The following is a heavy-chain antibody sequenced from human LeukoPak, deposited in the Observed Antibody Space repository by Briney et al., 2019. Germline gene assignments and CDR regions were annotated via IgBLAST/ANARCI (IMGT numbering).Heavy chain of an antibody. CDR2: INPSGGST. CDR1: GYTFTSYY. V-gene: IGHV1-46*01. J-gene: IGHJ4*02. CDR3: ARGLGNYPEIPTDY. Sequence: ASVKVSCKASGYTFTSYYMHWVRQAPGQGLEWMGIINPSGGSTSYAQKFQGRVTMTSDTSTSTAYMELRSLRSDDTAVYYCARGLGNYPEIPTDYWGQGTLVTVSS. D-gene: IGHD3-16*02.